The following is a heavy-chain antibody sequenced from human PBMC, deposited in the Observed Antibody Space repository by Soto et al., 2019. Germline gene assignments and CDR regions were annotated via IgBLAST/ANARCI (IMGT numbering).Heavy chain of an antibody. CDR3: ARGNQDQYYYYGMDV. V-gene: IGHV3-66*01. J-gene: IGHJ6*02. Sequence: PGGSLRLSCAASGFTVSNNYMNWVRQAPGKGLEWVSVIYSGGTTYYADSVKGRFTISRDNSKNTLYLQMNSLRAEDTAVYYCARGNQDQYYYYGMDVWGQGTTVTVSS. CDR1: GFTVSNNY. CDR2: IYSGGTT.